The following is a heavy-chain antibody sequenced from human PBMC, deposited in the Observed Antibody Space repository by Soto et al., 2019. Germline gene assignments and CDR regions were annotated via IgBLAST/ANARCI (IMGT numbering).Heavy chain of an antibody. J-gene: IGHJ1*01. CDR1: GYTFTSYA. CDR3: ARDPFYYDSSGYFQH. Sequence: ASVKVSCKASGYTFTSYAMQWVRQAPGQRLEWIGWINAGNGNTKYSQKFQGMVTITRDTSASTAYMELSSLRSEDTAVYSCARDPFYYDSSGYFQHWGQGTLVTVSS. D-gene: IGHD3-22*01. CDR2: INAGNGNT. V-gene: IGHV1-3*01.